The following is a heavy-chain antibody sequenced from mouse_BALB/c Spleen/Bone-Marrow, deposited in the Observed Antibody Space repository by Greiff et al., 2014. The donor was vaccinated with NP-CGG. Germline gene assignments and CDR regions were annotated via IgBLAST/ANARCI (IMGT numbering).Heavy chain of an antibody. V-gene: IGHV1S81*02. Sequence: QVQLKESGAELVKPGASVKLSCKASGYTFTSYWMHWVKQRPGQGLEWIGEINPSNGRTNYNEKFKSKATLTVDKSSSTAYMQLSSLTSEDSAVYYCAREGNYYGSIAMDYWGQGTPVTVSS. D-gene: IGHD1-1*01. CDR2: INPSNGRT. CDR3: AREGNYYGSIAMDY. CDR1: GYTFTSYW. J-gene: IGHJ4*01.